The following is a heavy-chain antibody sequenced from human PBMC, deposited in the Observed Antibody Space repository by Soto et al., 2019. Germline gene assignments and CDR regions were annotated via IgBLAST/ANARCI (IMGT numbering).Heavy chain of an antibody. D-gene: IGHD5-18*01. CDR2: INPSGGST. J-gene: IGHJ6*02. CDR3: ARGPTATWASYYYYYYGMDV. CDR1: GYTFTSYY. V-gene: IGHV1-46*01. Sequence: ASVKVSCKASGYTFTSYYMHGGRQAPGQGLEWMGIINPSGGSTSYAQKFQGRVTMTRDTSTSTVYMELSSLRSEDTAVYYCARGPTATWASYYYYYYGMDVWGQGTTVTVSS.